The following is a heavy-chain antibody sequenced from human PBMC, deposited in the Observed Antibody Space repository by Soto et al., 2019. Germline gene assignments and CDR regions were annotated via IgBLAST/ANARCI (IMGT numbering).Heavy chain of an antibody. CDR3: ATVIDILTGYYPFDY. J-gene: IGHJ4*02. CDR1: GGSISSSSYY. D-gene: IGHD3-9*01. CDR2: IYYSGST. Sequence: QLQLQESGPGLVKPSETLSLTCTVSGGSISSSSYYWGWIRQPPGKGLEWIGSIYYSGSTYYNPSLKGRVTISVDTSKNQFSLKLSSVTAADTAVYYCATVIDILTGYYPFDYWGQGTLVTVSS. V-gene: IGHV4-39*01.